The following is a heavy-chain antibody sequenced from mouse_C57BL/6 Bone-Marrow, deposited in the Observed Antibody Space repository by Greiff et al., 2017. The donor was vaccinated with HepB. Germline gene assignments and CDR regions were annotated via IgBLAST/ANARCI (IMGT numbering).Heavy chain of an antibody. V-gene: IGHV1-82*01. CDR2: IYPGDGDT. J-gene: IGHJ2*01. CDR3: ARRLTTVSFDY. CDR1: GYAFSSSW. D-gene: IGHD1-1*01. Sequence: QVQLQQSGPELVKPGASVKISCKASGYAFSSSWMNWVKQRPGKGLEWIGRIYPGDGDTNYNGKFKGKATLTADKSSSTAYMQLSSLTSEDSAVYFCARRLTTVSFDYWGQGTTLTVSS.